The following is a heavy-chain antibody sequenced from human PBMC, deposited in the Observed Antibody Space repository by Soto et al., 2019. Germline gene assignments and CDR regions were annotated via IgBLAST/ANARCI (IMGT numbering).Heavy chain of an antibody. V-gene: IGHV4-34*01. J-gene: IGHJ4*02. D-gene: IGHD3-9*01. Sequence: SETLSLTCAVYGGSFSGYYWSWIRQPPGKGLEWIGEINHSGSTNYNPSLKSRVTISVDTSKNQFSLKLSSVTAADTAVYYCARGVKRYRESMTYYYILTGYYTPYFDYWGQGTLVTVSS. CDR2: INHSGST. CDR3: ARGVKRYRESMTYYYILTGYYTPYFDY. CDR1: GGSFSGYY.